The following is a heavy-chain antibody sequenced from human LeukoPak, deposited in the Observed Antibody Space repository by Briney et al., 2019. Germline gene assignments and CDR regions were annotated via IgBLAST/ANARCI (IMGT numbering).Heavy chain of an antibody. CDR1: GFPFSDYY. V-gene: IGHV3-11*01. Sequence: GGALQLSCAASGFPFSDYYMSWIRQAPGKGLERVSYISSSGSTIYYADSVKGRFTISRDNAKNSLYLQMNSLRAEDTAVYYCASHQSYGDYGDYYFDYWGQGTLVTVSS. J-gene: IGHJ4*02. D-gene: IGHD4-17*01. CDR3: ASHQSYGDYGDYYFDY. CDR2: ISSSGSTI.